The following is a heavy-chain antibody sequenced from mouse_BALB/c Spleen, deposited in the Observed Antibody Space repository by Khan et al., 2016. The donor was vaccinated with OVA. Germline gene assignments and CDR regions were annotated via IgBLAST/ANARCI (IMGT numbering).Heavy chain of an antibody. CDR3: AGGGFAY. CDR1: GFTFIDYG. J-gene: IGHJ3*01. CDR2: ISSVAYST. Sequence: EVELVESGGGLVQPGGSRKLSCAASGFTFIDYGMAWVRQTPGKGPEWIAFISSVAYSTNYADTVTGRFTISRENSKNTLYREMSSLRSDYTAMYYCAGGGFAYWGQGTLVTVSA. V-gene: IGHV5-15*02.